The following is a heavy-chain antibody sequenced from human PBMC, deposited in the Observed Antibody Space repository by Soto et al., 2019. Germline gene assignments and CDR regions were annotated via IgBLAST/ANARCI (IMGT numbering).Heavy chain of an antibody. CDR1: GSSFSGYY. Sequence: ASVKVSCKASGSSFSGYYLHWVRQAPRQGFEWMGWINPNSGGTNLAQKSQGRVTMTLDTSISTAYMELSSLRSDDTAVYYCARSYCSKTSCFTYGMDVWGQGTTVTVSS. CDR3: ARSYCSKTSCFTYGMDV. V-gene: IGHV1-2*02. J-gene: IGHJ6*02. D-gene: IGHD2-2*02. CDR2: INPNSGGT.